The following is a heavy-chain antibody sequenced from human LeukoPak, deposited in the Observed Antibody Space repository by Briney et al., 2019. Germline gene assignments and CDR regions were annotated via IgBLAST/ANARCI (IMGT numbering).Heavy chain of an antibody. J-gene: IGHJ4*02. CDR3: ARGVWRWPFGY. CDR2: INHSGST. Sequence: PSETLSLTCAVYGGSFSGDYWSWVREPPGKGVEGIGEINHSGSTNYNPSLKSRVTISVDTSKNQFSLKLSSVTAADTAVYYCARGVWRWPFGYWGQGTLVTVSS. V-gene: IGHV4-34*01. D-gene: IGHD5-24*01. CDR1: GGSFSGDY.